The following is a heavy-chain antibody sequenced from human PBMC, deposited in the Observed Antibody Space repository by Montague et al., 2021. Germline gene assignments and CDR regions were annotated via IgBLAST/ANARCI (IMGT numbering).Heavy chain of an antibody. CDR2: TYCRSKWYY. Sequence: CAISGDSVSSNSAAWNWIRQSPSRGLEWLGRTYCRSKWYYDYAVSVISRITIHPDTSKNQFSLQLNSVTPEDTAVYYCTRSITVVRGLLFGPWGQGTLVTVSS. CDR1: GDSVSSNSAA. D-gene: IGHD3-10*01. J-gene: IGHJ5*02. CDR3: TRSITVVRGLLFGP. V-gene: IGHV6-1*01.